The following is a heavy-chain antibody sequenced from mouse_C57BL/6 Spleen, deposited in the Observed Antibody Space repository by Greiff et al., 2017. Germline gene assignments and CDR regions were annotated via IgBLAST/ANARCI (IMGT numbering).Heavy chain of an antibody. D-gene: IGHD2-2*01. Sequence: QVQLQQSGAELVKPGASVKLSCKASGYTFTSYWMQWVKQRPGQGLEWIGEIDPSDSYTNYNQKFKGKATLTVDTSSSTAYMQLSSLTSEDAAVYYGARSSMVTTRRGYAMDYWGQGTSVTVSS. V-gene: IGHV1-50*01. J-gene: IGHJ4*01. CDR3: ARSSMVTTRRGYAMDY. CDR1: GYTFTSYW. CDR2: IDPSDSYT.